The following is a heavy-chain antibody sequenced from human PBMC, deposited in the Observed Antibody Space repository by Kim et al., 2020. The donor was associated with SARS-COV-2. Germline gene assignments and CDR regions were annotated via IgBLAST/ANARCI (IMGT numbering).Heavy chain of an antibody. CDR2: IFYSGST. Sequence: SETLSLTCTVSGGSISSYYWSWIRQPPGKGLELIGYIFYSGSTNYNPSLKSRVTISVDTSKNQFSLKLSSVTAADTAVYYCARVALGYYDSSGYPMSAFDIWGQGTMVTVSS. J-gene: IGHJ3*02. CDR3: ARVALGYYDSSGYPMSAFDI. D-gene: IGHD3-22*01. V-gene: IGHV4-59*01. CDR1: GGSISSYY.